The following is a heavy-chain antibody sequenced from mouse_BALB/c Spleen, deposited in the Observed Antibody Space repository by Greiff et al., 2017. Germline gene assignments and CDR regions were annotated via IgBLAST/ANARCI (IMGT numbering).Heavy chain of an antibody. Sequence: VQLQQSGTVLARPGASVKMSCKASGYSFTSYLMHWVKQRPGQGLEWIGAIYPGNSDTSYNQKFKGKAKLTAVTSASTAYMELSSLTNEDSAVYYCTRAGYYYGRGYFDVWGAGTTVTVSS. D-gene: IGHD1-1*01. V-gene: IGHV1-5*01. J-gene: IGHJ1*01. CDR2: IYPGNSDT. CDR1: GYSFTSYL. CDR3: TRAGYYYGRGYFDV.